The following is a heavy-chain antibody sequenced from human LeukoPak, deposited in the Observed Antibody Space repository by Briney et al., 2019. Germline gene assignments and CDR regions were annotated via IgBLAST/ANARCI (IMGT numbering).Heavy chain of an antibody. CDR2: ISGSGGST. J-gene: IGHJ5*02. D-gene: IGHD3-3*01. V-gene: IGHV3-23*01. CDR1: GFNFSSYA. Sequence: GSLRPSCAASGFNFSSYAMSWVRQAPGKGVEWVSAISGSGGSTYYADSVKGRFTISRDNSKNTLYLQMNSLRAEDTAVYYCAKDRHYDFWSGYYTVNWFDPWGQGTLVTVSS. CDR3: AKDRHYDFWSGYYTVNWFDP.